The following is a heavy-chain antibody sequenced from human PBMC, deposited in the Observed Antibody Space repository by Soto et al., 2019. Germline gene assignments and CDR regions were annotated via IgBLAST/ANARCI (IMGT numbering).Heavy chain of an antibody. CDR1: GFTFSVYS. V-gene: IGHV3-48*02. CDR2: ITSDTKTI. CDR3: ARSVEGHFDY. J-gene: IGHJ4*02. D-gene: IGHD6-19*01. Sequence: EVQLVESGGDLVQRGGSLRLSCVASGFTFSVYSMNWVRQAPGKGLEWVSYITSDTKTIKYADSVKGRFTISRDNAKNSVYLQMNSMRDEDTAVYYCARSVEGHFDYWGPGTVVTVSS.